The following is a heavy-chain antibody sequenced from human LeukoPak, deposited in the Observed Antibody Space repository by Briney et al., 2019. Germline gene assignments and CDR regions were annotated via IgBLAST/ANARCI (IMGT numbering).Heavy chain of an antibody. Sequence: PSETLSLTCTVSGASISSSSFWGWIRRPPGRGLEWIGHIFYSGSTYCNPSLKSRVTLSVDTSDNQFSLKLSSVTATDTAIYYCARRGITYSTSYFDSWGQGVLVTVSP. V-gene: IGHV4-39*01. CDR3: ARRGITYSTSYFDS. J-gene: IGHJ4*02. D-gene: IGHD2-2*01. CDR1: GASISSSSF. CDR2: IFYSGST.